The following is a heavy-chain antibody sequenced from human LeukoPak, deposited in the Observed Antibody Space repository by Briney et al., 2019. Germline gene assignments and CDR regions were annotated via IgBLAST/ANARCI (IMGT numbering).Heavy chain of an antibody. CDR3: AGGGAVYGLN. D-gene: IGHD3-10*01. J-gene: IGHJ4*02. CDR2: INSDGGIT. V-gene: IGHV3-74*03. Sequence: GGSLRLSCAVSGFTFSIHWMYWVRQAPGKGLVFVSRINSDGGITKYADSVKGRFTIARDNAKNMLYLEMNSLRVDDTAVYYCAGGGAVYGLNWGQGTLVTVSS. CDR1: GFTFSIHW.